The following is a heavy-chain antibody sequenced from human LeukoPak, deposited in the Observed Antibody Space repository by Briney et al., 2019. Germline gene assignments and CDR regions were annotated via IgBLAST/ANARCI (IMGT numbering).Heavy chain of an antibody. CDR2: IYYSGST. CDR3: ARVVGTYYYDSSGYWGGYYFDY. D-gene: IGHD3-22*01. J-gene: IGHJ4*02. Sequence: SETLSLTCTVSGGSISSYYWSWIRQPPGKGLEWIGYIYYSGSTNYNPSLKSRVTISVDTSKNQFSLKLSSVTAADTAVYYCARVVGTYYYDSSGYWGGYYFDYWGQGTLVTVSS. CDR1: GGSISSYY. V-gene: IGHV4-59*01.